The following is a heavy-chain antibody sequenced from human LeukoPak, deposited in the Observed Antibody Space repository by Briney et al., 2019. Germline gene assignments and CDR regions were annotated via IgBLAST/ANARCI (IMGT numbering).Heavy chain of an antibody. V-gene: IGHV1-18*04. CDR2: ISAYNGNT. J-gene: IGHJ4*02. CDR1: GYTFTSYG. D-gene: IGHD3-16*02. CDR3: ARVVFMITFGGVIEGGGFDY. Sequence: ASVKVSCKASGYTFTSYGISWVRQAPGQGLEWMGWISAYNGNTNYAQKLQGRVTMTTDTSTSTAYMELRSLRSDDTAVYYCARVVFMITFGGVIEGGGFDYWGQGTLVTVSS.